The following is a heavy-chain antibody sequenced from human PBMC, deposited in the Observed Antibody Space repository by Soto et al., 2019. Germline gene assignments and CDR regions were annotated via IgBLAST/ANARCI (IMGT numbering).Heavy chain of an antibody. V-gene: IGHV3-23*01. CDR1: GFTFNIYA. CDR2: ISGSGESK. J-gene: IGHJ4*02. Sequence: GGSLRLSCAASGFTFNIYAMSWVRQAPGKGLEWVSSISGSGESKYYADSVKGRFTISRDNAKNSVYLQMNSLRAEDTAVYYCAVRYRAYWGQGSLVTVSS. CDR3: AVRYRAY. D-gene: IGHD3-16*02.